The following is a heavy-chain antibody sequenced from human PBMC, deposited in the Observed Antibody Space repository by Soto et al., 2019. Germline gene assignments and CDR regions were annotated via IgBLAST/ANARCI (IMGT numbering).Heavy chain of an antibody. J-gene: IGHJ6*03. D-gene: IGHD2-2*01. V-gene: IGHV4-34*01. CDR1: GGSFSGYY. CDR2: INHSGST. CDR3: ARAYLGYCSSTSCFPQGRYYYYYMDV. Sequence: SETLSLTCAVYGGSFSGYYWSWIRQPPGKGLEWIGEINHSGSTNYNPSLKSRVTISVDTSKNQFSLKLSSVTAADTAVYYCARAYLGYCSSTSCFPQGRYYYYYMDVWGKGTTVTVSS.